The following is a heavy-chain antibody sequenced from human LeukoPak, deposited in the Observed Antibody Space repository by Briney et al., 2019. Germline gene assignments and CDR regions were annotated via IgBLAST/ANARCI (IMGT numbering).Heavy chain of an antibody. CDR3: ARDTGYGVDF. D-gene: IGHD5-18*01. V-gene: IGHV4-59*01. Sequence: SENLSLTCTVSGGSISSYYWSWIRQPSGKGLEWIGYIYYSGSTNYNPSLKSRVTISVDTSKNQFSLKLSSVTAADTAVYYCARDTGYGVDFWGQGILVTVSS. CDR1: GGSISSYY. J-gene: IGHJ4*02. CDR2: IYYSGST.